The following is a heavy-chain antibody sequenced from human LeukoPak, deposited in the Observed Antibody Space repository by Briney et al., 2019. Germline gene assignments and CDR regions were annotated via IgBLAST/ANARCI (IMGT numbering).Heavy chain of an antibody. CDR3: ARDHGGITMVREPPPYNWFDP. CDR2: IIPIFGTA. Sequence: ASVKVSCKASGGTFSSYAISWVRQAPGQGLEWMGGIIPIFGTANYAQKFQGRVTITADESTSTAYMELSSLRSEDTAVYYCARDHGGITMVREPPPYNWFDPWGQGTLVTVSS. CDR1: GGTFSSYA. D-gene: IGHD3-10*01. V-gene: IGHV1-69*13. J-gene: IGHJ5*02.